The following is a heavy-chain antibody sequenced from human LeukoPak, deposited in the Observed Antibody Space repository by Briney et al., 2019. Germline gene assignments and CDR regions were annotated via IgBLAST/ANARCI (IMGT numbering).Heavy chain of an antibody. CDR1: GYTFTGYY. J-gene: IGHJ4*02. Sequence: ASVKVSCKASGYTFTGYYMHWVRQAPGQGLEWMGWINPNSGGTNYAQKFQGRVTMTRDTSTSTVYMELSSLRSEDTAVYYCARAGVGATPKGAFDYWGQGTLVTVSS. V-gene: IGHV1-2*02. D-gene: IGHD1-26*01. CDR3: ARAGVGATPKGAFDY. CDR2: INPNSGGT.